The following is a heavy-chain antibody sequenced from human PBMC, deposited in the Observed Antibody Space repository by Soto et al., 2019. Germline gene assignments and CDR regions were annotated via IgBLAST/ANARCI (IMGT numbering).Heavy chain of an antibody. CDR1: RVTVYNTW. Sequence: LCCTSSRVTVYNTWIHLARQAPGKGLVWLSRIDGAAATTNYADSVKGRFTISRDNAKNIVFLHVNGLTDEDTAVYYCARGGAMGVGIWGEGT. CDR3: ARGGAMGVGI. V-gene: IGHV3-74*01. CDR2: IDGAAATT. D-gene: IGHD3-10*01. J-gene: IGHJ4*02.